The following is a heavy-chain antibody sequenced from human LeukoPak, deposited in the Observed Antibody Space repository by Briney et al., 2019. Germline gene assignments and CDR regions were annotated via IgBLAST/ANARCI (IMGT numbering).Heavy chain of an antibody. J-gene: IGHJ6*03. CDR2: ISSNGGSI. CDR3: ARDGYYDFWSGYNYYYYMDV. CDR1: GFTFSSYA. Sequence: GGSLRLSCAASGFTFSSYAMHWVRQAPGKGLEYVSAISSNGGSIYYADSVKGRFTISRDNSKNTMYLQMGSLRGEDMAVYYCARDGYYDFWSGYNYYYYMDVWGKGTTVTVSS. V-gene: IGHV3-64*02. D-gene: IGHD3-3*01.